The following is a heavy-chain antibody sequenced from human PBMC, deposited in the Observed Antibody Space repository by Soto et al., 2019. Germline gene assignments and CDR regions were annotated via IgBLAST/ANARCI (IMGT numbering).Heavy chain of an antibody. V-gene: IGHV4-4*02. Sequence: SETLSLTCAVSGGSISSSNWWSWVRQPPGKGLEWIGEIYHSGSTNYNPSLKSRVTISVDKSKNQFSLKLSSVTAADTAVYYCARDRVVVVPAAKVYGMDVWGKGTTV. CDR1: GGSISSSNW. CDR2: IYHSGST. D-gene: IGHD2-2*01. CDR3: ARDRVVVVPAAKVYGMDV. J-gene: IGHJ6*04.